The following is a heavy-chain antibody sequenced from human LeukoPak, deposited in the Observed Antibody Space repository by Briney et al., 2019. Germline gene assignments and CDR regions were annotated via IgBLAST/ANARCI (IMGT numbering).Heavy chain of an antibody. V-gene: IGHV1-24*01. Sequence: ASVKVSCKVSLYTLTELSMHGVRQAPGKGVEWMGGFDPEDGETIYAQKFQGRVTMTEDTSTDTAYMELSSLRSEDTAVYYGAIDIYSRSPGSRQHWGQGTLVTVSS. J-gene: IGHJ1*01. CDR1: LYTLTELS. D-gene: IGHD1-26*01. CDR2: FDPEDGET. CDR3: AIDIYSRSPGSRQH.